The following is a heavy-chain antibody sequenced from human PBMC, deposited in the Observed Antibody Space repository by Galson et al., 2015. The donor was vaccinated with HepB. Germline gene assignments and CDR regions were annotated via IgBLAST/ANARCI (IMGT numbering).Heavy chain of an antibody. J-gene: IGHJ6*03. Sequence: SVKVSCKASGYTFTGYYMHWVRQAPGQGLEWMGIINPSGGSTTYAQKFQGRITMTSDTSTRTVYMDLSSLRSEDTAVYYCARRVYCTSTSCSYYYYYMDVWGKGTTVTVSS. V-gene: IGHV1-46*03. CDR3: ARRVYCTSTSCSYYYYYMDV. CDR1: GYTFTGYY. CDR2: INPSGGST. D-gene: IGHD2-2*01.